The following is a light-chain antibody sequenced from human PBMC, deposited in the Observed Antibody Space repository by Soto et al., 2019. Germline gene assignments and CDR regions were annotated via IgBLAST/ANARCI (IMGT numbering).Light chain of an antibody. Sequence: DVVLTQTPLSSPVTLGQPASISCRSSQSLVYSDGNTYLSRLQQRPGQPPRIRIYRVSNRFSGVPDRFSGSGAGTDFTLKISRVEAEDVGVYYCLQLSHLPRTFGQGTRVEIK. J-gene: IGKJ1*01. CDR3: LQLSHLPRT. CDR1: QSLVYSDGNTY. V-gene: IGKV2-24*01. CDR2: RVS.